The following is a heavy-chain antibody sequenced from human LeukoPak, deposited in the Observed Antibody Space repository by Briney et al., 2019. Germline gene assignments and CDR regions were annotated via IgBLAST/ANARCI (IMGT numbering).Heavy chain of an antibody. J-gene: IGHJ4*02. CDR1: GFTFSSYA. CDR2: ISGSGGST. V-gene: IGHV3-23*01. D-gene: IGHD2-15*01. CDR3: AKDRLGYCSGGHCSTNVLFDV. Sequence: PGGSLRLSCAAAGFTFSSYAMSWVRQAPGKGLEWVSGISGSGGSTYYADSVKGRFTISRDNSKNTLYLQMNSLRAEDTAVYYCAKDRLGYCSGGHCSTNVLFDVWGQGTLVTASS.